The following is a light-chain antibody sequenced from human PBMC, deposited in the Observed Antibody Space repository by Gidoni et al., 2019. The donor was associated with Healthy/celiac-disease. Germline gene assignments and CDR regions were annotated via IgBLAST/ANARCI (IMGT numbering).Light chain of an antibody. CDR3: QQSYSTLFT. CDR1: QSISSY. V-gene: IGKV1-39*01. Sequence: DIQMTKSPSSLSASVGDRVTITCRASQSISSYLNWYQQKPGKAPKLLIYAASSLQSGVPSMFSGSGSRTDFTLTISSLQPEDFATYYFQQSYSTLFTFGPXTKVDIK. J-gene: IGKJ3*01. CDR2: AAS.